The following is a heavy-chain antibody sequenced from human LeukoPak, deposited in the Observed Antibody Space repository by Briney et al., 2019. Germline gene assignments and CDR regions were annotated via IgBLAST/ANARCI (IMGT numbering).Heavy chain of an antibody. CDR2: MNPNSGNT. V-gene: IGHV1-8*01. Sequence: ASVKVSCKASGYTSTSYDINWVRQATGQGLEWMGWMNPNSGNTGYAQKFQGRVTMTRNTSISTAYMELSSLRSEDTAVYYCASICSSTSCYGFRGDWFDPWGQGTLVTVSS. J-gene: IGHJ5*02. CDR1: GYTSTSYD. CDR3: ASICSSTSCYGFRGDWFDP. D-gene: IGHD2-2*01.